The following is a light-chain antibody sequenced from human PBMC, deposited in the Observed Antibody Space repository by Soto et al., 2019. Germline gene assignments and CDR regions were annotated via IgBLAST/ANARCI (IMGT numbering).Light chain of an antibody. CDR1: SSDVGGYYY. J-gene: IGLJ1*01. Sequence: QSVLTQPRSVSGSPGQSVTISCTGTSSDVGGYYYVSWYQQHPGKAPKLMIYDVTKRPSGVPDRFSGSKSGNTASLTISGLQGEDDADYYCCSYAGRYTFVCGTGTKLTVL. CDR2: DVT. CDR3: CSYAGRYTFV. V-gene: IGLV2-11*01.